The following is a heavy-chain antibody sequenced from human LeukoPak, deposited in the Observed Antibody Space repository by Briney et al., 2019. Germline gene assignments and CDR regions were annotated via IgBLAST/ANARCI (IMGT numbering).Heavy chain of an antibody. J-gene: IGHJ4*02. CDR1: GYTFTGYY. CDR3: ARDSRYDEGY. D-gene: IGHD5-12*01. Sequence: ASVKVSCKASGYTFTGYYMHWVRQAPGQGLEWMGWINPSSGGTNYAQKFQGRVTMTTDTSTSTAYMELRSLRSDDTAVYYCARDSRYDEGYWGQGTLVTVSS. V-gene: IGHV1-2*02. CDR2: INPSSGGT.